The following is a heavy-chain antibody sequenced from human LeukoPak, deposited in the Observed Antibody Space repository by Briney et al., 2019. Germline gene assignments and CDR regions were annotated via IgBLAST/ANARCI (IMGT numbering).Heavy chain of an antibody. V-gene: IGHV3-23*01. J-gene: IGHJ5*02. D-gene: IGHD3-10*01. Sequence: PGGSLRLSCAASGFTFSSYAMSRVRQAPGKGLEWVSAISGSGGSTYYADSVKGRFTISRDNSKNTLYLQMNSLRAEDTAVYYCAKDEGATGWFGSPGNWFDPWGQATLVTVSS. CDR2: ISGSGGST. CDR1: GFTFSSYA. CDR3: AKDEGATGWFGSPGNWFDP.